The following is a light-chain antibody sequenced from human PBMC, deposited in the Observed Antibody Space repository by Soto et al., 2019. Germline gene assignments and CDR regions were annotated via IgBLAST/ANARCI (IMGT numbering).Light chain of an antibody. J-gene: IGKJ4*01. CDR3: QQYNNWLMLA. CDR2: GAS. CDR1: QTISSTY. V-gene: IGKV3-20*01. Sequence: EMVLTQSPGTLSLSPGERATLSCRASQTISSTYLAWYQQKPGQTPRLLIYGASNRATGIPDRFSGGGSGTDFTLTISRLEPEDFAIYYCQQYNNWLMLALGGGPKVDI.